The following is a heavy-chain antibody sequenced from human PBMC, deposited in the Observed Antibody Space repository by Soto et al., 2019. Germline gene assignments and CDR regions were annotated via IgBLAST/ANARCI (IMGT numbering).Heavy chain of an antibody. CDR1: GGTFSSYA. D-gene: IGHD3-3*02. CDR3: ASLLANYYYYGMDV. V-gene: IGHV1-69*01. J-gene: IGHJ6*02. CDR2: IIPIFGTA. Sequence: QVQLVQSGAEVKKPGSSVKVYCKASGGTFSSYAISWVRQAPGQGLEWMAGIIPIFGTANYAQKFQGRVTITADESTSTAYMELSSLRSEDTAVYYCASLLANYYYYGMDVWGQGTTVTVSS.